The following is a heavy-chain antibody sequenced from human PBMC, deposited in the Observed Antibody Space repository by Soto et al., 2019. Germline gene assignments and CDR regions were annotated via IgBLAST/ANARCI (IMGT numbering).Heavy chain of an antibody. CDR1: GYTFTSCD. Sequence: KASGYTFTSCDISLVQQAPGQGFEWLGWISAYNGNTNYAPKFQGRVTMTTDTSTTTPYMELRSLRSDDTALYYGARSGTPVADWGQGTLVTVAS. D-gene: IGHD2-15*01. CDR3: ARSGTPVAD. V-gene: IGHV1-18*01. J-gene: IGHJ4*02. CDR2: ISAYNGNT.